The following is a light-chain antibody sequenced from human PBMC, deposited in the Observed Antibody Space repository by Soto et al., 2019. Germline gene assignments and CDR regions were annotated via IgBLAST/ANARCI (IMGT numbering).Light chain of an antibody. CDR2: AAS. J-gene: IGKJ4*01. CDR3: QQLHDYPLT. V-gene: IGKV1-9*01. Sequence: DIQLTQSPSFLSASVGDRVTITCRASQGIARNLAWYQQKPGKAPNVLIYAASTVQSGVPSRFSGSGSGTEFTLTISSLQVEDLGTYYCQQLHDYPLTFGGGTKVDIK. CDR1: QGIARN.